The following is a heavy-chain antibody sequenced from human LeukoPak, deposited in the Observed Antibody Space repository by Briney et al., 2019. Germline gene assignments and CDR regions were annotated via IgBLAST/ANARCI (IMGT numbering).Heavy chain of an antibody. CDR1: GVSFSGYY. J-gene: IGHJ5*02. D-gene: IGHD3-9*01. CDR3: ARGPTYYDILTGYHNWFDP. CDR2: INHSGST. V-gene: IGHV4-34*01. Sequence: SETLSLTCAVYGVSFSGYYWSWIRQPPGKGLEWIGEINHSGSTNYNPSLKSRVTISVDTSKNQFSLKLSSVTAADTAVYYCARGPTYYDILTGYHNWFDPWGQGTLVTVSS.